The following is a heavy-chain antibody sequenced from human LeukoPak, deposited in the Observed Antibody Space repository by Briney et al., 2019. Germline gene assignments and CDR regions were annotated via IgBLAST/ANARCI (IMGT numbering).Heavy chain of an antibody. V-gene: IGHV3-23*01. J-gene: IGHJ4*02. CDR3: TTSLYGSGNR. D-gene: IGHD3-10*01. CDR2: ISGSGGST. CDR1: GFTFSSYG. Sequence: QPGGSLRLSCAASGFTFSSYGMSWVRQAPGKGLEWVSAISGSGGSTYYAAPVKGRFTISRDDSKNTLYLQMNSLKTEDTAVYYCTTSLYGSGNRWGQGTLVTVSS.